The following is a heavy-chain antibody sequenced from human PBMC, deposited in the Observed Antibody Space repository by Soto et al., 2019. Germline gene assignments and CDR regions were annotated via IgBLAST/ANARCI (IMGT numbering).Heavy chain of an antibody. Sequence: QVQLVESGGGVVQPGRSLRLSCAASGFTFSSYGMHWVRQAPGKGLEWVAVISYDGRYIYYADSVKGRFAISRDNSKKMVELLMNSLRREDTAVYYCARDVTDYVLDVWGQGATVNVSS. V-gene: IGHV3-30*03. CDR3: ARDVTDYVLDV. D-gene: IGHD3-9*01. J-gene: IGHJ6*02. CDR2: ISYDGRYI. CDR1: GFTFSSYG.